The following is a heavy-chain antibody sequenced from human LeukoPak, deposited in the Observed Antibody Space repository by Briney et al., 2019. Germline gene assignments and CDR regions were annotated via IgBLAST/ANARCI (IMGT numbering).Heavy chain of an antibody. J-gene: IGHJ4*02. Sequence: ASVKVSCKASGYIFTGYYMQWVRQAPGQGLEWMGWINPNSGGTNYAQKFKGRVTMTRDASISTAYMELSSLRSDDTAVYFCARKAEGQPVDYWGQGTLVTVSS. CDR3: ARKAEGQPVDY. CDR2: INPNSGGT. CDR1: GYIFTGYY. V-gene: IGHV1-2*02. D-gene: IGHD6-6*01.